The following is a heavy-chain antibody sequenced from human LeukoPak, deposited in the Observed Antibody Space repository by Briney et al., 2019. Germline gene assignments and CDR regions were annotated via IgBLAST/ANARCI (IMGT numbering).Heavy chain of an antibody. CDR1: GGSFSGYY. CDR3: ARVSPRYYYDSSGYQEQIHAFDI. V-gene: IGHV4-34*01. D-gene: IGHD3-22*01. J-gene: IGHJ3*02. CDR2: INHSGST. Sequence: SETLSLTCAVYGGSFSGYYWSWIRQPPGKGLEWIGEINHSGSTNYNPSLKSRVTISVDTSKNQFSLKLSSVTAADTAVYYCARVSPRYYYDSSGYQEQIHAFDIWGQGTMVTVSS.